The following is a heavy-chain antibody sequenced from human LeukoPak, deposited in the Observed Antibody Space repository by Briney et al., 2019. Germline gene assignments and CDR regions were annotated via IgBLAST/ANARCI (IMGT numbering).Heavy chain of an antibody. CDR1: GGSVSRSNYY. J-gene: IGHJ4*02. Sequence: PSETLSLTCDVSGGSVSRSNYYWTWIRQPPGKGLEWIGYIYYSGSTNYNPSLRSRITMSADTSKNQFSLKLSSVTAADTAVYYCARLIGNHDYWGQGTLVTVSS. CDR3: ARLIGNHDY. CDR2: IYYSGST. D-gene: IGHD1-20*01. V-gene: IGHV4-61*01.